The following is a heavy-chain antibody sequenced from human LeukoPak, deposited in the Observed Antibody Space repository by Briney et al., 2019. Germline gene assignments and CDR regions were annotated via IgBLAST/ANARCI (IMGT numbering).Heavy chain of an antibody. CDR3: AREGFGELSHFDY. CDR2: INHSGRT. CDR1: GGSFSGDY. V-gene: IGHV4-34*01. Sequence: KPSETLSLTCVDYGGSFSGDYWSWIRQPPGRGLEWIGEINHSGRTNYNPSLKSRVTISVDTSKDQFSLKLSSVTAADTAVYYCAREGFGELSHFDYWGQGTLVTVSS. D-gene: IGHD3-10*01. J-gene: IGHJ4*02.